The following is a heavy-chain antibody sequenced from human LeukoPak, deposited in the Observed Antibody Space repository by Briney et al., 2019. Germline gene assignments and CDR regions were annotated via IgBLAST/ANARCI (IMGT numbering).Heavy chain of an antibody. D-gene: IGHD4-11*01. CDR2: ISGSGTTI. Sequence: GGSLRLSCAASRFTFSDYYMSWIRQAPGKGLEWVSYISGSGTTIYSADSLKGRFTISRDNAKNSLYLQMNSLRAEDTAVYYCARRTSNSYFDYWGQGTLVTVSS. J-gene: IGHJ4*02. CDR3: ARRTSNSYFDY. CDR1: RFTFSDYY. V-gene: IGHV3-11*01.